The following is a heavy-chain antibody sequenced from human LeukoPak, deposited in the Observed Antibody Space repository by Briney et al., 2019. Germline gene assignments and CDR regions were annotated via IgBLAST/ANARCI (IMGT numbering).Heavy chain of an antibody. CDR1: GVTFSSFG. CDR3: ARPNSSGWPTSFDY. J-gene: IGHJ4*02. D-gene: IGHD6-19*01. V-gene: IGHV3-30*02. CDR2: IRHDGTNI. Sequence: GGSLRLSCAATGVTFSSFGMHWVRQSPGKGLEWVALIRHDGTNIYYADSVKGRFTISRDNSKNTLYLQMNSLRAEDTAVYYCARPNSSGWPTSFDYWGQGTLVTVSS.